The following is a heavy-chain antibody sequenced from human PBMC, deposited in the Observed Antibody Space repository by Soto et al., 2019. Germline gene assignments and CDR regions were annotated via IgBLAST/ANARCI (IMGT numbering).Heavy chain of an antibody. CDR1: GYTFTSYG. D-gene: IGHD3-10*01. J-gene: IGHJ4*02. CDR3: HTTSYGSGSYYRPFDY. CDR2: ISAYNGNT. Sequence: ASVKVSCKASGYTFTSYGISWVRQAPGQGLEWMGWISAYNGNTNYAQKLQGRVTMTTDTSTSTAYMELRSLRSDDTAVYYFHTTSYGSGSYYRPFDYWGQGTPVTVSS. V-gene: IGHV1-18*01.